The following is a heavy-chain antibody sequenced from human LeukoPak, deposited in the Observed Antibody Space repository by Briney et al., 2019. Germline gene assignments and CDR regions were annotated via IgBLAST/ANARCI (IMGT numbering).Heavy chain of an antibody. Sequence: GRSLTLSCAASGFTFSSYGMHWVRQAPGKGLEWVAVIWYDGSNKYYADSVKGRFTISRDNSKNTLYLQMNSLRAEDTAVYYCAKDSGNYHYYMDVWGKGTTVTVSS. CDR1: GFTFSSYG. CDR2: IWYDGSNK. D-gene: IGHD3-10*01. V-gene: IGHV3-33*06. CDR3: AKDSGNYHYYMDV. J-gene: IGHJ6*03.